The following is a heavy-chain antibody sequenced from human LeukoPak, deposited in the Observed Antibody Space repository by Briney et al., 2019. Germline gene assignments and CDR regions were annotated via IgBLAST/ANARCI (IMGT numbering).Heavy chain of an antibody. CDR3: AREYGSGSYIDY. V-gene: IGHV4-31*03. Sequence: SQTLSLTCTVSGGSISSGGYYWSWIRQHPGKGLEWIGYIYYSGSTYYNPSLKSRVTISVDTSKNQFSLKLSSVTAADTAVYYCAREYGSGSYIDYWGQGTLVAVSS. CDR1: GGSISSGGYY. D-gene: IGHD3-10*01. J-gene: IGHJ4*02. CDR2: IYYSGST.